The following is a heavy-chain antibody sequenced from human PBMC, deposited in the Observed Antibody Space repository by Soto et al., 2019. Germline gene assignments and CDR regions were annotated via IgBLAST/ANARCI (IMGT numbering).Heavy chain of an antibody. V-gene: IGHV1-2*04. CDR2: INPNGGVT. Sequence: QVQLVQSGAEVRKPGASVTVSCRSSGDSFNDYYIHWVRQAPGQGFEWMGWINPNGGVTKYAQKFQGWVSMTRDTSIRRVYMQLSRLRSDDTAVYYCARESGGATATLDYYCFYMDVWGTGTTVTVSS. J-gene: IGHJ6*03. D-gene: IGHD5-12*01. CDR1: GDSFNDYY. CDR3: ARESGGATATLDYYCFYMDV.